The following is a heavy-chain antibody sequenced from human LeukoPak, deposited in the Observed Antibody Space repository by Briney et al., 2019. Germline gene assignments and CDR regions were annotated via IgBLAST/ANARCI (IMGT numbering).Heavy chain of an antibody. Sequence: SETLSLTCTVSGGSISSGSYYWSWIRQPAGKGLEWIGRIYYSGSTYYNPSLKSRVTISVDTSKNQFPLKLSSVTAADTAVYYCARDDYDSSGLNAFDIWGQGTMVTVSS. V-gene: IGHV4-39*06. CDR1: GGSISSGSYY. CDR2: IYYSGST. D-gene: IGHD3-22*01. CDR3: ARDDYDSSGLNAFDI. J-gene: IGHJ3*02.